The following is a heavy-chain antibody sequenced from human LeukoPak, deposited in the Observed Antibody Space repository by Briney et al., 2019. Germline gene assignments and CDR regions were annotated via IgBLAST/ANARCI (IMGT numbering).Heavy chain of an antibody. CDR3: ARLQSYSLDY. CDR2: IKEDGGET. D-gene: IGHD3-10*01. V-gene: IGHV3-7*05. Sequence: GGSLRLSCAASGFTFSRYWMSWVRQAPGKGLEWVANIKEDGGETYYVDSVEGRFTISRDNAKNSLYLQMHSLRAEDTAVYYCARLQSYSLDYWGQGTLVTVSS. J-gene: IGHJ4*02. CDR1: GFTFSRYW.